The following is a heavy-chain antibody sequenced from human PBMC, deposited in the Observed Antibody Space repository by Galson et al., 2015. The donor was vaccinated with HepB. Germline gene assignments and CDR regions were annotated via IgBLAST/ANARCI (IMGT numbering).Heavy chain of an antibody. CDR2: IKSKTDGGTT. D-gene: IGHD3-22*01. V-gene: IGHV3-15*01. CDR1: GFTFSNAW. CDR3: TSRGYYDSSGYYSFFDY. J-gene: IGHJ4*02. Sequence: SLRLSCAASGFTFSNAWMSWVRQAPGKGLEWVGRIKSKTDGGTTDYAAPVKGRFTISRDDSKNTLYLQMNSLKTEDTAVYYCTSRGYYDSSGYYSFFDYWGQGTLVTVSS.